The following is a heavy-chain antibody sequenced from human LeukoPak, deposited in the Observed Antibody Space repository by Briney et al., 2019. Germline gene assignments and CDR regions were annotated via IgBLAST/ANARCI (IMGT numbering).Heavy chain of an antibody. V-gene: IGHV4-61*01. Sequence: SETLSLTCTVSGGSISSGSYYWSWIRQPPGKGLEWIGYIYYSGSTNYNPSLKSRVTISVDTSKNQFSLKLSSVTAADTAVYYCARGPYGDSRGYYYGPNYYYYMDVWGKGTTVTVSS. J-gene: IGHJ6*03. CDR1: GGSISSGSYY. CDR3: ARGPYGDSRGYYYGPNYYYYMDV. D-gene: IGHD3-22*01. CDR2: IYYSGST.